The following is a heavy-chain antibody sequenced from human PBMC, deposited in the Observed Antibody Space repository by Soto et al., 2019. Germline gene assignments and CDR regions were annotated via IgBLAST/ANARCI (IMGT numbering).Heavy chain of an antibody. Sequence: GXSPRLSGATSGFTFSNYDMSWGRQAPVKGLEWVSLVSATAGTTYHTDSVKGRFTISRDNSRNTVYLQMNSLRADDTAVYYCAKDRVAGGYDYWGQGTLVTVSS. D-gene: IGHD2-15*01. J-gene: IGHJ4*02. V-gene: IGHV3-23*01. CDR3: AKDRVAGGYDY. CDR1: GFTFSNYD. CDR2: VSATAGTT.